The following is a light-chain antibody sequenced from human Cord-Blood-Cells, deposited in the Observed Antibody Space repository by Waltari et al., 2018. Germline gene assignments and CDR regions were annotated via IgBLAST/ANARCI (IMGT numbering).Light chain of an antibody. CDR3: CSYAGSYTFVV. Sequence: QSALTQPRSVSGSPGQSVTISCTGPSSDVGGYNYISWYQQHPGKAPKLMIYEVSKRPSGVPDRFSGSKSGNTASLTISGLQAEDEADYYCCSYAGSYTFVVFGGGTKLTVL. V-gene: IGLV2-11*01. J-gene: IGLJ2*01. CDR1: SSDVGGYNY. CDR2: EVS.